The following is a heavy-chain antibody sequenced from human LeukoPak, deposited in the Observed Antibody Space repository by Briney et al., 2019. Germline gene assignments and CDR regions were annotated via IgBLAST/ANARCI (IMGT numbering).Heavy chain of an antibody. CDR2: IRYDGSNK. Sequence: GGSLRLSCAASGFTFSSYGMHWVRQAPGKGLEWVAFIRYDGSNKYYADSVKGRFTISRDNSKNTLYLQMNSLRAEDTAVYYCAITYYDSSRPFDYWGQGTLVTVSS. CDR3: AITYYDSSRPFDY. D-gene: IGHD3-22*01. J-gene: IGHJ4*02. V-gene: IGHV3-30*02. CDR1: GFTFSSYG.